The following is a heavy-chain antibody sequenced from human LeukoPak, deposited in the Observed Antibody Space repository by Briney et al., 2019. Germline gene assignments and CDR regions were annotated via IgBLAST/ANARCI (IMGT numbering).Heavy chain of an antibody. CDR3: ARGSGAYYKFDY. Sequence: GASVKVSCKASGYTFTAYDMHWVRQAPGQGLEWMGWINPNSGGTDCAQEFQGRVTMTTDTSISTGYMELSRLTSDDSAVYYRARGSGAYYKFDYWGQGTLVTVSS. V-gene: IGHV1-2*02. CDR1: GYTFTAYD. CDR2: INPNSGGT. J-gene: IGHJ4*02. D-gene: IGHD4-17*01.